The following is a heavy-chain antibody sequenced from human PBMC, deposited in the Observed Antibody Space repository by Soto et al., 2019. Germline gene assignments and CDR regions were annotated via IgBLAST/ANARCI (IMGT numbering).Heavy chain of an antibody. J-gene: IGHJ4*02. CDR1: GGSFSGYY. V-gene: IGHV4-34*01. CDR2: INHSGST. Sequence: QVQLQQWGAGLLKPSETLSLTCAVYGGSFSGYYWTWIRQPPGTGLEWIGEINHSGSTNYNPSLKTRVTISVDTSKNQFSLKLTSVTAADTAMYYGARDKNTGLFDHWGQGTLVTVSS. CDR3: ARDKNTGLFDH. D-gene: IGHD2-8*02.